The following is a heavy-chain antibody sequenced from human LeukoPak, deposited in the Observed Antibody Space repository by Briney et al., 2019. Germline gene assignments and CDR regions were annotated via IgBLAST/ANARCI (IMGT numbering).Heavy chain of an antibody. V-gene: IGHV4-4*07. Sequence: SETLSLTCTVSGGSISSYYWSWIRQPAGAGLEWIGRIYTSGSGDYNPSLKSRVTMSLDTSKNQFSLKLSSVTAADTAVYYCARDCYDCYHSGSYWFDPWGQGPLVTVSS. D-gene: IGHD3-10*01. J-gene: IGHJ5*02. CDR1: GGSISSYY. CDR3: ARDCYDCYHSGSYWFDP. CDR2: IYTSGSG.